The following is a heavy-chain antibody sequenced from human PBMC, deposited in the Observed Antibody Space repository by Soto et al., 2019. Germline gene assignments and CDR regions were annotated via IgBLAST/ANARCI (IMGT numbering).Heavy chain of an antibody. V-gene: IGHV4-59*08. CDR2: IYYSGST. J-gene: IGHJ4*02. D-gene: IGHD6-13*01. Sequence: QVQLQESGPGLVKPSETLSLTCTVSGGSISSYYWSWIRQPPGKGLEWIGYIYYSGSTNYNPSLKSRVTRSVDRSKNQFSLKLGSVTAADTAVYYCARSQLAAAGIFDYWGQGTLVTVSS. CDR1: GGSISSYY. CDR3: ARSQLAAAGIFDY.